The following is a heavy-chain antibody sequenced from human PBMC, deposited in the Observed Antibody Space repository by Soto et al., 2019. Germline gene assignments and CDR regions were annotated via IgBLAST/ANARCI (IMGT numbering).Heavy chain of an antibody. CDR3: ARGVVVKVYEMGGPDY. V-gene: IGHV1-46*04. CDR1: GYTFSRYY. D-gene: IGHD2-8*01. Sequence: QVPLVQSGAEVKKPGASVKVSCRTSGYTFSRYYMHWVRQAPGQGLEWMGIINPSSGSPNYAQKLLGRLTVTRDNSTSTVYMELNGLTSEDTAMYYCARGVVVKVYEMGGPDYWGQGTLVTVSS. CDR2: INPSSGSP. J-gene: IGHJ4*02.